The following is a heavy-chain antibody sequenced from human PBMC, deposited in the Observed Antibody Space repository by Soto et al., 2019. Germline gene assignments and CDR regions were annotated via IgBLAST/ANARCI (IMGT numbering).Heavy chain of an antibody. Sequence: SVKVSCKASGGTFSSYAISWVRQAPGQGLEWMGGIIPIFGTANYAQKFQGRVTITADESTSTAYMELSSLRSEDTAVYYCARGSRVTGYFLRDVYYFDYWGQGTLVTVSS. CDR1: GGTFSSYA. CDR3: ARGSRVTGYFLRDVYYFDY. V-gene: IGHV1-69*13. D-gene: IGHD3-9*01. CDR2: IIPIFGTA. J-gene: IGHJ4*02.